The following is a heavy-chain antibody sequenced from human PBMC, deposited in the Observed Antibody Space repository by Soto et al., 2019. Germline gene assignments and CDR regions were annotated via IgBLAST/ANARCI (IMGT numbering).Heavy chain of an antibody. CDR2: IYYSGSA. J-gene: IGHJ4*02. V-gene: IGHV4-59*01. Sequence: SETLSLTCTVSGGSISSYYWSWIRQPPGKGLEWIGYIYYSGSANYNPSLKSRVTISVDTSKNQFSLKLSSVTAADTAVYYCARDRGLSPLDYWGQGTLVTVSS. CDR1: GGSISSYY. D-gene: IGHD3-10*01. CDR3: ARDRGLSPLDY.